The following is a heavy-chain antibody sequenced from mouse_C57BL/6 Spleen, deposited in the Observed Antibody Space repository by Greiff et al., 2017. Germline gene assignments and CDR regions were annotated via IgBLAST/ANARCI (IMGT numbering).Heavy chain of an antibody. CDR3: ARGDYGSSPYAMDY. CDR1: GYNFTSYD. Sequence: VQLQQAGPELVKPGASVKLSCKASGYNFTSYDINWVKQRPGQGLEWIGGIYPSDCSTKYNEEFKGKATLTVDTSSSTAYIELHSLTSEDSAVSVCARGDYGSSPYAMDYWGQGTSVTVSS. J-gene: IGHJ4*01. D-gene: IGHD1-1*01. V-gene: IGHV1-85*01. CDR2: IYPSDCST.